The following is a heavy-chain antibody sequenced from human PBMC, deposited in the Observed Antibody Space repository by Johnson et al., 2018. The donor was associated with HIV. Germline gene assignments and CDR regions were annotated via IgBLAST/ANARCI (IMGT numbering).Heavy chain of an antibody. CDR2: DGNNK. J-gene: IGHJ3*02. D-gene: IGHD1-26*01. Sequence: DGNNKQYVDSVKGRSTISRDTSKNTLYLQMNSLRAEDTAVYYCAKDKAVGATHYFAFDIWGQGTMVTVSS. V-gene: IGHV3-33*06. CDR3: AKDKAVGATHYFAFDI.